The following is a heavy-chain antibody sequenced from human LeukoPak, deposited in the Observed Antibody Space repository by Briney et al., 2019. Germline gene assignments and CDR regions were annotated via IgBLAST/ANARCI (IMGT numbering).Heavy chain of an antibody. CDR3: VREGYSNSWYRS. D-gene: IGHD6-13*01. V-gene: IGHV3-72*01. J-gene: IGHJ5*02. Sequence: GGSLRLSCAASGFILSDHYVDWVRQAPGKGLEWVVRSRNKANSYSTEYAASVRGRFTVSRDLLKNSVYLQMNSLRAEDTAVYYCVREGYSNSWYRSWGQGTLVTVSS. CDR2: SRNKANSYST. CDR1: GFILSDHY.